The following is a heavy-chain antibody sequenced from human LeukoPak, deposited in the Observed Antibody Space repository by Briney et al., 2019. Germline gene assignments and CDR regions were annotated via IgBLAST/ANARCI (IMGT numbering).Heavy chain of an antibody. J-gene: IGHJ4*02. CDR1: GYSFTFYW. CDR3: ARGTILDTAMIT. D-gene: IGHD5-18*01. V-gene: IGHV5-51*01. CDR2: IYPGDSDT. Sequence: GESLKISCKGSGYSFTFYWIDWVRQMPGKGLEWMVIIYPGDSDTRYSPSFQGQVTISADKSISTGYLQWSSLKASDTAMYYCARGTILDTAMITWGQGTLVTVSS.